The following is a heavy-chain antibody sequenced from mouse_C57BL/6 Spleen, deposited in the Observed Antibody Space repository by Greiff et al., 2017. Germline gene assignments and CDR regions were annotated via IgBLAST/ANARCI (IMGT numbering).Heavy chain of an antibody. J-gene: IGHJ3*01. CDR2: IYPRSGNT. Sequence: VQLQESGAELARPGASVKLSCKASGYTFTSYGISWVKQRTGQGLEWIGEIYPRSGNTYYNEKFKGKATLTADKSSSTAYMELRSLTSEDSAVYYCAREDWGVGGFAYWGQGTLVTVSA. V-gene: IGHV1-81*01. CDR3: AREDWGVGGFAY. CDR1: GYTFTSYG. D-gene: IGHD4-1*01.